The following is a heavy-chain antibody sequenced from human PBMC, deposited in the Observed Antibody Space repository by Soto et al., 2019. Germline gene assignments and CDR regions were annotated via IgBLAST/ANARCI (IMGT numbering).Heavy chain of an antibody. CDR3: AKDVGSYYYDTSAYPYDY. CDR2: ISWNSGTI. Sequence: PGGSLRLSCVASGFIFEDYAMNWVRQGPGKGLEWVSGISWNSGTIGYADAVKGRFTISRDNAKNSLHLQMNSLRAEDTALYYCAKDVGSYYYDTSAYPYDYWGRGTEVPVSS. D-gene: IGHD3-22*01. V-gene: IGHV3-9*01. CDR1: GFIFEDYA. J-gene: IGHJ4*02.